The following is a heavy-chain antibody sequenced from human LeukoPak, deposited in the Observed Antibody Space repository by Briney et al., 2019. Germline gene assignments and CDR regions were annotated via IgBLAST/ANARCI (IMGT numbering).Heavy chain of an antibody. J-gene: IGHJ3*02. V-gene: IGHV4-4*07. CDR3: ARGGPFLWFGEHRAFDI. CDR1: GGSISSYY. CDR2: IYTSGST. Sequence: SETPSLTCTVSGGSISSYYWSWIRQPAGKGLEWIGRIYTSGSTNYNPSLKSRVTMSVDTSKNQFSLKLSSVTAADTAVYYCARGGPFLWFGEHRAFDIWGQGTMVTVSS. D-gene: IGHD3-10*01.